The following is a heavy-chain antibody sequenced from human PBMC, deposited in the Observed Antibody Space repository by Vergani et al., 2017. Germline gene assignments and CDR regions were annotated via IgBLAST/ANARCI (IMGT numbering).Heavy chain of an antibody. CDR3: ARERGCSSTSCYGYWFDP. CDR1: GGSISSGGYY. Sequence: QVQLQQWGAGLLKPSQTLSLTCTVSGGSISSGGYYWSWIRQHPGKGLEWIGYIYYSGSTYYNPSLKSRVTISVDTSKNQFSLKLSSVTAADTAVYYCARERGCSSTSCYGYWFDPWGQGTLVTVSS. D-gene: IGHD2-2*01. CDR2: IYYSGST. V-gene: IGHV4-31*03. J-gene: IGHJ5*02.